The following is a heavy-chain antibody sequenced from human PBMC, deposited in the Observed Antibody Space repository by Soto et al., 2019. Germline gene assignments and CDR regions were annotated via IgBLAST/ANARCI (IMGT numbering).Heavy chain of an antibody. Sequence: QVQLVQSGAEVKRPGASVKVSCKASGYTFTTYYMHWVRQAPGQGLEWLGIINPNGGSTTYAQKFQGRVTMTRHTSTTTVYLKLSSPRSQGAAMDYCAGAGYCSGGTCFHGNCDYWGQGTLVTVSA. D-gene: IGHD2-15*01. CDR2: INPNGGST. V-gene: IGHV1-46*01. CDR3: AGAGYCSGGTCFHGNCDY. CDR1: GYTFTTYY. J-gene: IGHJ4*02.